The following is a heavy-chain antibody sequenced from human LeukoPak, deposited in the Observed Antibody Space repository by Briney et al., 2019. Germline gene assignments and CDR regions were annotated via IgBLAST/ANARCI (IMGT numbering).Heavy chain of an antibody. CDR1: GYSFTSYW. D-gene: IGHD1-26*01. Sequence: GESPKISCQGSGYSFTSYWIGWVRQMPGKGLKWIGIIYPGDSDTRYSPSFQGQVTISADKSISTAYLQWSSLKASDTAMYYCARQAIKGRPSDYWGQGTLVTVSS. J-gene: IGHJ4*02. CDR2: IYPGDSDT. CDR3: ARQAIKGRPSDY. V-gene: IGHV5-51*01.